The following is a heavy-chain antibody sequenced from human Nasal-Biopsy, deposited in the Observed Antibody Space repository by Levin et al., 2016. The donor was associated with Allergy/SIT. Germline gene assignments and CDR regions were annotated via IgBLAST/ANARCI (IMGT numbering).Heavy chain of an antibody. CDR3: AKDSGRGKFSSGSFDH. J-gene: IGHJ4*02. D-gene: IGHD3-22*01. CDR2: IRFDGSEK. CDR1: GFRFSDYG. V-gene: IGHV3-30*02. Sequence: GESLKISCAASGFRFSDYGIHWVRLAPGRGLEWVTFIRFDGSEKKYIDSVKGRFIIFRDNSKNTLYLQINGLRPEDTAVYYCAKDSGRGKFSSGSFDHWGQGTPVTVSS.